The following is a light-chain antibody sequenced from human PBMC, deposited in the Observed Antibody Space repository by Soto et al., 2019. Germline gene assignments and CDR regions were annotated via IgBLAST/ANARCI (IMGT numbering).Light chain of an antibody. J-gene: IGLJ2*01. CDR2: DVT. V-gene: IGLV2-11*01. Sequence: QSALTQPRSVSGSPGQSVTFSCIGTSSDIGTYNFVSWYQQYPGKAPKLMIYDVTKRPSGVPDRFSGSKSGNTASLTISGLQSEDEADYYCNSKRSTSDIVAFGGGTKVTVL. CDR1: SSDIGTYNF. CDR3: NSKRSTSDIVA.